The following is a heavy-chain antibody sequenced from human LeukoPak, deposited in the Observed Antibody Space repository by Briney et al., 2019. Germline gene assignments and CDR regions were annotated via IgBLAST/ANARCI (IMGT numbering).Heavy chain of an antibody. CDR3: ARHRGRDGYNFYYYGMDV. Sequence: SETLSLTCTVSGGSISSSSYYWGWIRQPPGKGLEWIGSIYYSGSTYYNPSLKSRVTISVDTSKNQFSLKLCSVTAADTAVYYCARHRGRDGYNFYYYGMDVWGQGTTVTVSS. J-gene: IGHJ6*02. CDR2: IYYSGST. CDR1: GGSISSSSYY. D-gene: IGHD5-24*01. V-gene: IGHV4-39*01.